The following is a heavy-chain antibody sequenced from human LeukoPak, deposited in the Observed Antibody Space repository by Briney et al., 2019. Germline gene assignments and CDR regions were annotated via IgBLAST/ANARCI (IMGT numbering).Heavy chain of an antibody. CDR1: GFDLSHYW. Sequence: PGGSLILSCVAPGFDLSHYWMSWVPQAPGKGLEWVATRNGPGGLKHHADAVKGRFTISRDNDLNSVYLQMNSLRADDTAVYYCARGIEQWFYWVYWGQGSLVTVSS. D-gene: IGHD5-18*01. J-gene: IGHJ4*02. V-gene: IGHV3-7*04. CDR3: ARGIEQWFYWVY. CDR2: RNGPGGLK.